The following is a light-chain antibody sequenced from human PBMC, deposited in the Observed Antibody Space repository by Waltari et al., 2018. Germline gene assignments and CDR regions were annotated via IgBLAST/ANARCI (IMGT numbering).Light chain of an antibody. CDR2: DGI. V-gene: IGLV2-14*03. Sequence: QSALTQPASVSGSPGQSNTISCTGTSSDVGAYNYVSWYQHYPGKAPKLIIYDGIKRSFAVSLRFSGSSSGNTASLTFSGLQSEDEADYSCSSYARGSTSVFGGETKLTVL. CDR3: SSYARGSTSV. CDR1: SSDVGAYNY. J-gene: IGLJ2*01.